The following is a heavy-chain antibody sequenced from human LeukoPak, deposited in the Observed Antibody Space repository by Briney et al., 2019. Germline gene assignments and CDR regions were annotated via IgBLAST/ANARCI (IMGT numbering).Heavy chain of an antibody. V-gene: IGHV3-7*01. D-gene: IGHD6-19*01. CDR3: VSGSGWIFDY. Sequence: GGSLRLSCATSGFTFSTHWMIWVRQAPGKGLEWVANINPDGSDKQYLDSVKGRFTIPRDSARNSLYLQMNSLRAEDTAVYYCVSGSGWIFDYWGQGTLVTVSS. CDR1: GFTFSTHW. CDR2: INPDGSDK. J-gene: IGHJ4*02.